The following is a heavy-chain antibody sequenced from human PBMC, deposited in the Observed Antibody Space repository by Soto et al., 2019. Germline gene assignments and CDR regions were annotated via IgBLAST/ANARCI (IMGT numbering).Heavy chain of an antibody. Sequence: SETLSLTCTVSGGSISPYYWSWIRQPPGKGMEWIGYIYYSGRKNYKTYLKSRVNISVDTSKNQFSMKLSSVTAADTAVYYCARLRVAEAGIDYWGQGALVTVSS. CDR1: GGSISPYY. V-gene: IGHV4-59*01. D-gene: IGHD6-13*01. J-gene: IGHJ4*02. CDR2: IYYSGRK. CDR3: ARLRVAEAGIDY.